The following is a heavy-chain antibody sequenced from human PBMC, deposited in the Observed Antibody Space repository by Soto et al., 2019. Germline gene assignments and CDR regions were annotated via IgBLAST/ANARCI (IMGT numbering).Heavy chain of an antibody. CDR3: ATLGYCTNGVCPSSDYYYYGMDV. CDR1: GYSFTSYW. CDR2: IDPSDSYT. V-gene: IGHV5-10-1*01. Sequence: GESLKISCKGSGYSFTSYWISWVRQMSGKGLEWMGRIDPSDSYTNYSPSFQGHVTISADKSISTAYLQWSSLKASDTAMYYCATLGYCTNGVCPSSDYYYYGMDVWGQGTTVTSP. D-gene: IGHD2-8*01. J-gene: IGHJ6*02.